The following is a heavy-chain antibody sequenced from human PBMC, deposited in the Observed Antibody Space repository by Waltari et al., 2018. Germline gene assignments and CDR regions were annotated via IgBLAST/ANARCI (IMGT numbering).Heavy chain of an antibody. J-gene: IGHJ6*03. CDR2: MNPNSGNT. Sequence: QVQLVQSGAEVKKPGASVKVSCKASGYTFTSYDINWVRQANGQGLEWMGWMNPNSGNTGYAQKFQGRVTITRNTSISTAYMELSSLRSEDTAVYYCARGKIAVAAPYYYYYYMDVWGKGTTVTVSS. CDR1: GYTFTSYD. V-gene: IGHV1-8*03. CDR3: ARGKIAVAAPYYYYYYMDV. D-gene: IGHD6-19*01.